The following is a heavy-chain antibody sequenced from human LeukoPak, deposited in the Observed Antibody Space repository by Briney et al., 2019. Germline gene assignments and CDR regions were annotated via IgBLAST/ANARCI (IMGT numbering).Heavy chain of an antibody. Sequence: SVKVSCKASGGTFSSYAISWVRQAPGQGLEWMGGIIPIFGTANYAQKFQGRVTITADESTSTAYMELSSLRSEDTAVYYCATSGTTTNNYYYYGMDVWGQGTTVTVSS. V-gene: IGHV1-69*13. J-gene: IGHJ6*02. CDR2: IIPIFGTA. D-gene: IGHD1-14*01. CDR3: ATSGTTTNNYYYYGMDV. CDR1: GGTFSSYA.